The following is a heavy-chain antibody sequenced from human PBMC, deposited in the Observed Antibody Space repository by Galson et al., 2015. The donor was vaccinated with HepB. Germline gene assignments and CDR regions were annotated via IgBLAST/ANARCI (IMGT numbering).Heavy chain of an antibody. CDR1: GFSFSNDE. Sequence: SLRLSSAAAGFSFSNDEKHWGRHTPGKGVEWGAVIWNDGSNKNYTDSVRGRFTISRDNSKNTLYLQMDSLRAEDTAVYYCARDNMIRSYHSHYHCMDVWGRGTTVTVSS. CDR3: ARDNMIRSYHSHYHCMDV. D-gene: IGHD3-16*01. CDR2: IWNDGSNK. J-gene: IGHJ6*02. V-gene: IGHV3-33*01.